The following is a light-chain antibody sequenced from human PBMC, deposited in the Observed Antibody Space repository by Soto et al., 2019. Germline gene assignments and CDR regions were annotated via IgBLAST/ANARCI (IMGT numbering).Light chain of an antibody. CDR1: QSLVHSDGNSY. V-gene: IGKV2-24*01. Sequence: EIEMTQTPLPSPVTLGQPASISCRSSQSLVHSDGNSYLCWFHQRPGQPPRLLIYKVSNRLSGVPDRFSGSGAGTDFTLKISRVEAEDVGVYYCMQSTRFPQAFGQGTKLEIK. CDR2: KVS. J-gene: IGKJ2*01. CDR3: MQSTRFPQA.